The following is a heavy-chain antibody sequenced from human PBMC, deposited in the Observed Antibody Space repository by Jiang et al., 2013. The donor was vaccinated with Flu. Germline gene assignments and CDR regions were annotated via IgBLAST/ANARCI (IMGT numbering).Heavy chain of an antibody. Sequence: VQLLESGGGLVQPGGSLRLSCAASGFTVSSNYMSWVRQAPGKGLEWVSVIYSGGSTYYADSVKGRFTISRHNSKNTLYLQMNSLRAEDTAVYYCARDRDGSGSSLVPFDYWGQGTLVTVSS. CDR1: GFTVSSNY. V-gene: IGHV3-53*04. CDR2: IYSGGST. D-gene: IGHD3-10*01. J-gene: IGHJ4*02. CDR3: ARDRDGSGSSLVPFDY.